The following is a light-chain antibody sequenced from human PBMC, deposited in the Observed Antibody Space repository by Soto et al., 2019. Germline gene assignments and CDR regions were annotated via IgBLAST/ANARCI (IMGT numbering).Light chain of an antibody. V-gene: IGLV1-44*01. CDR2: SNN. CDR3: AAWDDNLNGYWV. Sequence: QSVLTQPPSASGTPGQRVTISCSGSSSNIGSNTVNWYQQLPGTAPKLLIYSNNQRPSGVPDRFPGSKSGTSASLAISGLQSEDEADYYCAAWDDNLNGYWVFGGGTKVTVL. J-gene: IGLJ3*02. CDR1: SSNIGSNT.